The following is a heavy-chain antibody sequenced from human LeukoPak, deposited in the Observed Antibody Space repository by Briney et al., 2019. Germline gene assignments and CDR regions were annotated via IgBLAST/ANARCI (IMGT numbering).Heavy chain of an antibody. J-gene: IGHJ5*02. CDR2: IYTSGST. V-gene: IGHV4-61*02. CDR1: GGSISSGSYY. D-gene: IGHD2-15*01. CDR3: ARNVVVVAANWFDP. Sequence: SETLSLTCTVSGGSISSGSYYWSWLRQPAGKGLEWIGRIYTSGSTNYNSSLKSRVTISVDTSKNQFSLKLSSVTAADTAVYYCARNVVVVAANWFDPWGQGTLVTVSS.